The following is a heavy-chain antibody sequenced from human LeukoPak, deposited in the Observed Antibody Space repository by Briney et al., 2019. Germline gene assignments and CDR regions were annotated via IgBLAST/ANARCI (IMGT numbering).Heavy chain of an antibody. V-gene: IGHV4-61*02. Sequence: SETLSLTCTVSGDSISSGSYYWTWIRQPAGKGLEWIGRIYSSGSTQYNSAFESRVTISVDTSKNQFSLRLTSVTAADTAVYYCARQTGSGLFILPGGQGTLVTVSS. D-gene: IGHD3/OR15-3a*01. CDR3: ARQTGSGLFILP. CDR1: GDSISSGSYY. CDR2: IYSSGST. J-gene: IGHJ4*02.